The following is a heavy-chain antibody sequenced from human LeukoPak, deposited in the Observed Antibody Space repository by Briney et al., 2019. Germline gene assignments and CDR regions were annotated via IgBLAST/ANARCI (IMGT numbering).Heavy chain of an antibody. V-gene: IGHV4-34*01. Sequence: SETLSLTCAVYGGSFSGYYWSWIRQPPGKGLEWIGEINHSGSTNYNPSLKSRVTISVDTSKNQFSLKLSSVTAADTAVYYCARGGVVPAAVKDYYYYGMDVWGQGTTVTVSS. D-gene: IGHD2-2*01. CDR3: ARGGVVPAAVKDYYYYGMDV. J-gene: IGHJ6*02. CDR1: GGSFSGYY. CDR2: INHSGST.